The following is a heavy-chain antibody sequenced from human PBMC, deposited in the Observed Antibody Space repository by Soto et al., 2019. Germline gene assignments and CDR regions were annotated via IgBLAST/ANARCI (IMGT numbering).Heavy chain of an antibody. Sequence: QVQLVQSGPEVTKPEASVKVSCKTSGYTFTSSGISWVRQAPGQGPEWMGWISGHNGFTNIARNFQDRVTLTIDSSTTTAYMEVRSLSFADTAIYYCARDQGGYGIFDDLGQGTLVNVSS. CDR2: ISGHNGFT. CDR3: ARDQGGYGIFDD. V-gene: IGHV1-18*04. J-gene: IGHJ4*02. CDR1: GYTFTSSG. D-gene: IGHD5-12*01.